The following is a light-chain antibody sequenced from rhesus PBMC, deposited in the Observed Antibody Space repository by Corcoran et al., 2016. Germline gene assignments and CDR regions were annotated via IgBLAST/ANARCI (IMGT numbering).Light chain of an antibody. J-gene: IGKJ1*01. V-gene: IGKV1-22*01. CDR3: QHNNTSPRT. CDR1: QSISSW. CDR2: KAS. Sequence: DIQMTQSPSSLSASVGDTVTITCRASQSISSWLVWYQQKPGKAAKLLIYKASSLQSGVPSSFRGSGSGTDFTLTISSLQSEDFATYYCQHNNTSPRTFGQGTKVEIK.